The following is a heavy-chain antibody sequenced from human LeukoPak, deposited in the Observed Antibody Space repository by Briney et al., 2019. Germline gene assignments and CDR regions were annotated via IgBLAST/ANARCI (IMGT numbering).Heavy chain of an antibody. J-gene: IGHJ2*01. Sequence: GGSLRLSCAASVFTVSSKYLTGVRQSPGKGREWVSLIYASGSTTYADSVKGRFIISRDNSRNTLYLQMNSLRAEDTAVYYCVSYDHQLSNWYFDLWGRGTLVTVSS. CDR1: VFTVSSKY. CDR2: IYASGST. V-gene: IGHV3-53*01. CDR3: VSYDHQLSNWYFDL. D-gene: IGHD1-1*01.